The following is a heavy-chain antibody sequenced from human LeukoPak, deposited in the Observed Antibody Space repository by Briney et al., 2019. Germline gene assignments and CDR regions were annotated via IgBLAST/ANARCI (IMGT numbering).Heavy chain of an antibody. J-gene: IGHJ4*02. CDR1: GFTFSGNW. V-gene: IGHV3-74*01. Sequence: GGSLRLSCAASGFTFSGNWMRWVREAPGKGVGWGSGINSDVGVTIYADSVKGRFTISRGHAKNTLDLQMNSLRAEDTAVYYCVTAVTGTPYWGQGTLVTVSS. CDR2: INSDVGVT. D-gene: IGHD6-19*01. CDR3: VTAVTGTPY.